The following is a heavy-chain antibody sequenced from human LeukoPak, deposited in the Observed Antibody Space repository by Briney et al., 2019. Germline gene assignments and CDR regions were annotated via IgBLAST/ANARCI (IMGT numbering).Heavy chain of an antibody. D-gene: IGHD2-2*03. Sequence: SETLSLTCAVYGGSFSGYYWSWIRQPPGKGLEWIGEINHSGSTNYNPSLKSRVTISVDTSKNQFSLKLSSVTAADTAVYYCARDGYCDSSTCPGAFDIWGQGTMVTVSS. CDR3: ARDGYCDSSTCPGAFDI. CDR1: GGSFSGYY. J-gene: IGHJ3*02. V-gene: IGHV4-34*01. CDR2: INHSGST.